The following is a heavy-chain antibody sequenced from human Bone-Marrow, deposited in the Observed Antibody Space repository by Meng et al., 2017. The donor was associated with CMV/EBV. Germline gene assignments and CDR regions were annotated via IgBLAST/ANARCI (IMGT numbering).Heavy chain of an antibody. CDR2: INPSGGST. J-gene: IGHJ6*02. V-gene: IGHV1-46*01. D-gene: IGHD1-26*01. Sequence: ASVKVSCKASGYTFTSYYMHWVRQAPGQGLEWMGIINPSGGSTSYAQKFQGRVTMTRDTSTSTVYMELSSLRSEDTAMYYCARDAGRFGLWGSYRYYYYYGMDVWGQGTTVTVSS. CDR1: GYTFTSYY. CDR3: ARDAGRFGLWGSYRYYYYYGMDV.